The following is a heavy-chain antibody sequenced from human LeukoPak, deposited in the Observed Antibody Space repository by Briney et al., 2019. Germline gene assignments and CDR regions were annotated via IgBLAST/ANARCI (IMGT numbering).Heavy chain of an antibody. CDR1: GGSISSYY. V-gene: IGHV4-4*07. D-gene: IGHD6-13*01. J-gene: IGHJ2*01. CDR3: ARDWAVAAAGNWYFDL. Sequence: PSETLSLTCTVSGGSISSYYWSWIRQPAGKGLEWIGRIYTSGSTNYNPSLKSRVTMSVDTSKNQFSLKLSSVTAADTAVYYCARDWAVAAAGNWYFDLWGRGTLVTVSS. CDR2: IYTSGST.